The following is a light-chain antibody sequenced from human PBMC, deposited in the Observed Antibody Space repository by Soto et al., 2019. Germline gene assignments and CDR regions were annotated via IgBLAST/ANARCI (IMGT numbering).Light chain of an antibody. Sequence: QPVLTQSPSASASLGAAVKLTCTLSSGHSSYAIAWHQQQPEKGPRYLMKLNSDGSHSKGDGIADRFSGSSSGAERYRTISSLQSEDEADYYCQTWGTGIVVFGGGTKVTVL. V-gene: IGLV4-69*01. J-gene: IGLJ2*01. CDR1: SGHSSYA. CDR3: QTWGTGIVV. CDR2: LNSDGSH.